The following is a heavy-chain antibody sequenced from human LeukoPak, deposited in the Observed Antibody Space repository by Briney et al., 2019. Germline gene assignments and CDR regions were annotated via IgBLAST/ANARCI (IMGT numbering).Heavy chain of an antibody. CDR3: AKYLEPTAVLMDV. D-gene: IGHD1-1*01. CDR2: ISYEGSIK. CDR1: GFTFISYG. Sequence: GRSLRLSCSASGFTFISYGMHWVRQAPGKGLEWVALISYEGSIKYYADSVKGRFTISRDNSKSTLYLQMNSLRAEDTAVYHCAKYLEPTAVLMDVWGQGTTVTVSS. J-gene: IGHJ6*02. V-gene: IGHV3-30*18.